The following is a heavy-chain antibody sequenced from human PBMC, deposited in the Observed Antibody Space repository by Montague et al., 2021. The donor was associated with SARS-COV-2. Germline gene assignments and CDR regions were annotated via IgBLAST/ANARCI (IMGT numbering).Heavy chain of an antibody. Sequence: SETLSLTCTVSGGSISSSSYYWGWIRQPPGKGLEWIGSIYYSGSTYYNPSLKSRVTISVDTSKNQFSLKLSSVTAADTAVYYCARLGDILTGYYDGFDPWGQGTLVTVSS. CDR2: IYYSGST. CDR1: GGSISSSSYY. V-gene: IGHV4-39*01. D-gene: IGHD3-9*01. J-gene: IGHJ5*02. CDR3: ARLGDILTGYYDGFDP.